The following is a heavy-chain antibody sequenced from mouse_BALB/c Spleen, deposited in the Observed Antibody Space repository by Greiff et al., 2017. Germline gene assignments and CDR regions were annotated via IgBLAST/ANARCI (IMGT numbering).Heavy chain of an antibody. D-gene: IGHD1-1*01. CDR1: GYTFSSYW. V-gene: IGHV1-9*01. CDR2: ILPGSGST. CDR3: ARGDYYGSSYVFDY. J-gene: IGHJ2*01. Sequence: VQLQQSGAELMKPGASVKISCKATGYTFSSYWIEWVKQRPGHGLEWIGEILPGSGSTNYNEKFKGKATFTADTSSNTAYMQLSSLTSEDSAVYYCARGDYYGSSYVFDYWGQGTTLTVSS.